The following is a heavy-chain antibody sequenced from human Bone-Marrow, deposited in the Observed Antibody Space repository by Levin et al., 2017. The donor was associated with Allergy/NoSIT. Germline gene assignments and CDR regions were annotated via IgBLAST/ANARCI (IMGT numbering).Heavy chain of an antibody. CDR1: GFTFSSDA. CDR2: IRGSGDFT. J-gene: IGHJ4*02. CDR3: AKGRDTSSTFDH. V-gene: IGHV3-23*01. Sequence: GGSLRLSCAASGFTFSSDAMSWVRQAPGKGLERVSLIRGSGDFTEYADSVKGRFTISRDNSKNTVCLQMDSVRVDDTAVYYCAKGRDTSSTFDHWGQGTLVTVSS. D-gene: IGHD6-6*01.